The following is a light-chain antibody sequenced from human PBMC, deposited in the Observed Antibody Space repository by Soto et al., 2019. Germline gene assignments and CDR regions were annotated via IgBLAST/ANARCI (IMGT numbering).Light chain of an antibody. CDR1: QSISSW. J-gene: IGKJ3*01. V-gene: IGKV1-5*01. CDR3: QQYNSYSGT. CDR2: DAS. Sequence: DIQMTQSPSTLSASVGDRVTITCRASQSISSWLAWYQQKPGKAPKLLIYDASSLESGVPPRFSGSGSGTEFTLTISNLQPDDFATYYCQQYNSYSGTFGPGTKVDIK.